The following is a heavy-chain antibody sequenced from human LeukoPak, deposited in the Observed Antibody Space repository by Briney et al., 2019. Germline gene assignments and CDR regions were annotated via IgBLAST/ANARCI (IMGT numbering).Heavy chain of an antibody. V-gene: IGHV3-7*03. CDR3: ARDKPFIAAAGTADY. Sequence: PGGSLRLSCAASGFTFSNYWMSWVRQAPGKGLEWVANIKHDGSEKYYVDSVKGRFTISRDSAKNSLYLQMNSLRAEDTAVYYCARDKPFIAAAGTADYWGQGTLATVSS. CDR1: GFTFSNYW. D-gene: IGHD6-13*01. J-gene: IGHJ4*02. CDR2: IKHDGSEK.